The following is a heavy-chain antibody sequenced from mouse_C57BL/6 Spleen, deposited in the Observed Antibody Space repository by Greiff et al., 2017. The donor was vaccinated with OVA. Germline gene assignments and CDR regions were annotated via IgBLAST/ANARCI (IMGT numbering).Heavy chain of an antibody. J-gene: IGHJ4*01. CDR1: GYTFTSYW. CDR3: ARCFYDGYYEAMDY. D-gene: IGHD2-3*01. Sequence: QVQLQQPGAELVMPGASVKLSCKASGYTFTSYWMHWVKQRPGQGLEWIGEIDPSDSYTNYNQKFKGKSTLTVDKSSSTAYMQLSSLTSEDSAVYYCARCFYDGYYEAMDYWGQGTSVTVSS. CDR2: IDPSDSYT. V-gene: IGHV1-69*01.